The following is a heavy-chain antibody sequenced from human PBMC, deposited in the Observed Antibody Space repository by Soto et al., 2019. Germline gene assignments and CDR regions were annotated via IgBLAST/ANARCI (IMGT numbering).Heavy chain of an antibody. Sequence: QVQLVESGGGVVQPGRSLTLSCATSGFTFTNYAMHWVRQAPGKGLEWVVVIAYDGTNKNYADSVKGRFTISRDNSKNTLYLQMSSLRAEDAALYYCARDREHSSGYYFDYWGQGTLVTVSS. V-gene: IGHV3-30-3*01. CDR3: ARDREHSSGYYFDY. D-gene: IGHD3-9*01. J-gene: IGHJ4*02. CDR2: IAYDGTNK. CDR1: GFTFTNYA.